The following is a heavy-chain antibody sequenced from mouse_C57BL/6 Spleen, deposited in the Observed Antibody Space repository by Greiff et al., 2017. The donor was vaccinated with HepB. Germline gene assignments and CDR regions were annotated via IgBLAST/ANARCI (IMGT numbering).Heavy chain of an antibody. CDR2: ISDGGSYT. Sequence: EVKLVESGGGLVKPGGSLKLSCAASGFTFSSYAMSWVRQTPEKRLEWVATISDGGSYTYYPDNVKGRFTISRDNAKNNLYLQISHLKSEDTAMYYCARDRERAFFAYWGQGTLVTVSA. J-gene: IGHJ3*01. CDR3: ARDRERAFFAY. CDR1: GFTFSSYA. D-gene: IGHD3-3*01. V-gene: IGHV5-4*01.